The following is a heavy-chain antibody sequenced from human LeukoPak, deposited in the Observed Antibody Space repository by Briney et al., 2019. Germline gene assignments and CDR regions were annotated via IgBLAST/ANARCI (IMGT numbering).Heavy chain of an antibody. CDR3: ARLKKGFTFGY. CDR1: GGSISSGSYY. CDR2: IYTSGST. Sequence: SETLSLTCTVSGGSISSGSYYWSWIRQPAGKGLEWIGRIYTSGSTNYNPSLKSRVTISVDTSKNQFSLKLSPVTAADTAVYYCARLKKGFTFGYWGQGTLVTVSS. V-gene: IGHV4-61*02. J-gene: IGHJ4*02.